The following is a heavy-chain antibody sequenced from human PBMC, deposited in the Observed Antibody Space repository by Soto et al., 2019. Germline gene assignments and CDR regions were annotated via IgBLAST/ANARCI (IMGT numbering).Heavy chain of an antibody. CDR2: IYSGGST. D-gene: IGHD6-6*01. V-gene: IGHV3-53*01. J-gene: IGHJ6*02. CDR3: STSSRNEYHFAMDD. Sequence: GGSLRLSCAASGLSVSSSDMSWVRQASGKGLEWVSVIYSGGSTHDADSVKGRFTISRDNSKNTVHLQMNSLRVDDTAVYFCSTSSRNEYHFAMDDWGQGTTVTVSS. CDR1: GLSVSSSD.